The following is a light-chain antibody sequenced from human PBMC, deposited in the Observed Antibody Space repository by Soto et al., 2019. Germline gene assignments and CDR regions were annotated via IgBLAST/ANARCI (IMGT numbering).Light chain of an antibody. CDR2: GAS. V-gene: IGKV3-20*01. J-gene: IGKJ4*01. CDR3: QQYGGSLT. CDR1: QSISSTY. Sequence: EIVLTQSPGNLSLSPGERATLSCRASQSISSTYLAWYQQKRGQAPRLLIYGASSRATGIPDRFSGSGSGTDFTLTISRLEPEDFALYYCQQYGGSLTFGGGTKVEIK.